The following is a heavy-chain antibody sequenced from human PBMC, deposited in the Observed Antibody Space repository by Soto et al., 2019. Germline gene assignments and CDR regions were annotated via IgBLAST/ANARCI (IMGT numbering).Heavy chain of an antibody. CDR3: AKALMVYARYYYYGMDV. V-gene: IGHV3-23*01. CDR1: GFTFSSYA. CDR2: IRGSGGST. J-gene: IGHJ6*02. Sequence: GESLKISCAASGFTFSSYAMSWVRQAPGKGLEWVSAIRGSGGSTYYADSVKGRFTISRDNSKNTLYLQMNSLRAEDTAVYYCAKALMVYARYYYYGMDVWGQGTTVTVSS. D-gene: IGHD2-8*01.